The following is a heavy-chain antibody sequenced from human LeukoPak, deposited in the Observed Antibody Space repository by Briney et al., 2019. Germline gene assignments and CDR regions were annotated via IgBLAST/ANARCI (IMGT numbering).Heavy chain of an antibody. D-gene: IGHD2-15*01. J-gene: IGHJ4*02. CDR1: GYTFTSYY. V-gene: IGHV1-46*01. CDR3: ARGNYCSGGSCYDGAFDY. Sequence: GASVKVSCKASGYTFTSYYMHWVRQAPGQGREWMGIINPSGGSTSYAQKFQGRVTMTTDTSTSTAYMELRSLRSDDTAVYYCARGNYCSGGSCYDGAFDYWGQGTLVTVSS. CDR2: INPSGGST.